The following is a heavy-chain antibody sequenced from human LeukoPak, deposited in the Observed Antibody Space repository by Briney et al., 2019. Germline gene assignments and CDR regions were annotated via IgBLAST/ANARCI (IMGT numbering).Heavy chain of an antibody. CDR1: GFTFDDYA. Sequence: PGGSLRLSCAASGFTFDDYAMHWVRQAPGKGLEWVSLISWDGGSTYYADSVKGRFTISRDDSKNSLYLQMNSLRAEDTALYYCAKDRDTFNSYYYGMDVWGKGTTVTVSS. CDR2: ISWDGGST. D-gene: IGHD3-16*01. V-gene: IGHV3-43D*04. CDR3: AKDRDTFNSYYYGMDV. J-gene: IGHJ6*04.